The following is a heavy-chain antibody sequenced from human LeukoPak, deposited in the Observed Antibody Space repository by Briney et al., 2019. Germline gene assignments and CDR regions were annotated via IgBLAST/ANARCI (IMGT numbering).Heavy chain of an antibody. V-gene: IGHV4-61*02. Sequence: PSETLSLTCTVPGGSISSGSYYWSWIRQPAGKGLEWIGRIYTSGSTNYNPSLKSRVTISVDTSKNQFSLKLSSVTAADTAVYYCARSEDTAMASLDYWGQGTLVTVSS. CDR2: IYTSGST. D-gene: IGHD5-18*01. CDR3: ARSEDTAMASLDY. J-gene: IGHJ4*02. CDR1: GGSISSGSYY.